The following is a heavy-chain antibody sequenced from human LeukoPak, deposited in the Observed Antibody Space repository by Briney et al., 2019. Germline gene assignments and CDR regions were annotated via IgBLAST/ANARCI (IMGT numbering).Heavy chain of an antibody. J-gene: IGHJ4*02. Sequence: SVKVSCNASGGTFSSYTNSWVRQAPGQGLEWMGGIIPIFGTANYAQKFQGRVTITADESTSTAYMELSSLRSEDTAVYYCARAIVGASIVPGSFDYWGQGTLVTVSS. CDR3: ARAIVGASIVPGSFDY. CDR1: GGTFSSYT. D-gene: IGHD1-26*01. V-gene: IGHV1-69*13. CDR2: IIPIFGTA.